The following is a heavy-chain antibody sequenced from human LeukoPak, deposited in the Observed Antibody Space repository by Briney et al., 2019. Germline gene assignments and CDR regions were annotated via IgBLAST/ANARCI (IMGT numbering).Heavy chain of an antibody. D-gene: IGHD2-15*01. J-gene: IGHJ6*03. CDR1: GGSISGGGYY. CDR2: IYYSGST. V-gene: IGHV4-31*03. CDR3: ARLVAARFYYYYMDV. Sequence: SETLSLACTVSGGSISGGGYYWSWIRQHPGKGLEWIGYIYYSGSTYYNPSLKSRVTISVDTSKNQFSLKLSSVTAADTAVYYCARLVAARFYYYYMDVWGKGTTVTVSS.